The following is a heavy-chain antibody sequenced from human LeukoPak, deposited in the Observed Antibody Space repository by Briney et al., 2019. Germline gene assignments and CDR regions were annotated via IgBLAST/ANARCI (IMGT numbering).Heavy chain of an antibody. CDR1: GFTFSDCH. Sequence: PGGSLRLSCAASGFTFSDCHNHWVRQAPGKGLDWVALIWYDEDAKFYADSVKGRFTISRDNSKDTLYLQMNSLGVEDTAVYYCARERGGDAFDIWGQGTMVTVSS. V-gene: IGHV3-33*01. J-gene: IGHJ3*02. CDR2: IWYDEDAK. D-gene: IGHD2-15*01. CDR3: ARERGGDAFDI.